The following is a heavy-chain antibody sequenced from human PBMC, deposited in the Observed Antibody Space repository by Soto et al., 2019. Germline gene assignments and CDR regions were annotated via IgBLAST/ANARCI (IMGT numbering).Heavy chain of an antibody. CDR2: ISSSSSYI. Sequence: GGSLRLSCAASGFTFSSYSMNWVRQAPGKGLEWVSSISSSSSYIYYADSVKGRFTISRDNAKNSLYLQMNSLRAEDTAVYYCARRTLDSSGYYLKGWGQGTLVTVSS. CDR1: GFTFSSYS. CDR3: ARRTLDSSGYYLKG. D-gene: IGHD3-22*01. V-gene: IGHV3-21*01. J-gene: IGHJ4*02.